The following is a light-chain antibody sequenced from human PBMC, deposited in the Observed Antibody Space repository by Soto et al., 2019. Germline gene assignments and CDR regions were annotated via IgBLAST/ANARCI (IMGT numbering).Light chain of an antibody. CDR1: SGDVGSYSH. J-gene: IGLJ1*01. Sequence: PDLTQPASGSRSPRQSITIASTRTSGDVGSYSHVSWYQQHPGKAPRLIIYEGSKRPSGVSHRFSASRSDKTASLTISGLLAEDETAYYCCSYALSSSYVFGTGSKVTVL. V-gene: IGLV2-23*01. CDR3: CSYALSSSYV. CDR2: EGS.